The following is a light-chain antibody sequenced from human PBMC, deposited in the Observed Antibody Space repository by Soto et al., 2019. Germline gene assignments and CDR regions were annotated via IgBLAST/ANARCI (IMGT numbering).Light chain of an antibody. Sequence: TXSCRSSQSVRSNLAWYQQKPGQAPRLVIYAASTRATGIPDRFSGSVSGTEFTLTISSLQSEDFAVYYCQQYNEWPPFTFGQGTLLEI. CDR2: AAS. J-gene: IGKJ5*01. CDR3: QQYNEWPPFT. CDR1: QSVRSN. V-gene: IGKV3-15*01.